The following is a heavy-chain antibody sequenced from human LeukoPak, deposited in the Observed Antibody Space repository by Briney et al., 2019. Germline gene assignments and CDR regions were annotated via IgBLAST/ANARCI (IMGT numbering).Heavy chain of an antibody. CDR3: ARAHYYDSSGQED. CDR2: ISSSSSYI. D-gene: IGHD3-22*01. J-gene: IGHJ4*02. Sequence: PGGSLRLSCAASGFTFSSYSMNWVRQAPGKGLEWVSSISSSSSYIYYADSVKGRLTISRDNSKNTLYLQMNSLRAEDTAVYYCARAHYYDSSGQEDWGQGTLVTVSS. V-gene: IGHV3-21*01. CDR1: GFTFSSYS.